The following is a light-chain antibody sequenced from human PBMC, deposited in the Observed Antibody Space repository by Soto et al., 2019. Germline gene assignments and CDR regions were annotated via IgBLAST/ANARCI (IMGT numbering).Light chain of an antibody. CDR1: QTVASNF. CDR3: QQYGGAPRT. V-gene: IGKV3-20*01. CDR2: GTS. J-gene: IGKJ1*01. Sequence: EIVLTQSPGTLSLSPGERVTLSCRASQTVASNFFAWYQHKPGQAPRLLIYGTSRRAAAIPDRFSGSGSVTDFTLSSRRLEPEDVAVYYCQQYGGAPRTFGQGTKVEI.